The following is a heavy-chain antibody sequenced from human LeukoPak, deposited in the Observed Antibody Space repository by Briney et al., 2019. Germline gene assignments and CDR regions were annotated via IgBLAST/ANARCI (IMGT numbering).Heavy chain of an antibody. D-gene: IGHD2-15*01. CDR1: GFTFSDYY. CDR3: ARLAVVSYYFDY. CDR2: ISSSGSTI. Sequence: PGGSLRLSCSASGFTFSDYYMSWIRQAPGKGLEWVSYISSSGSTIYYADSVKGRFTISRDNAKNSLYLQMNSLRAEDTAVYYCARLAVVSYYFDYWGQGTLVTVSS. J-gene: IGHJ4*02. V-gene: IGHV3-11*01.